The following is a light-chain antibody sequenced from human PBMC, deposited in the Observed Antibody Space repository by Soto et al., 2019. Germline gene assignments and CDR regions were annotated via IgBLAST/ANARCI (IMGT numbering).Light chain of an antibody. CDR1: SSDVGRYNL. J-gene: IGLJ2*01. CDR3: CSYADGSTSV. CDR2: DGS. Sequence: QSALTQPASVSGSPGQSVTISCTGTSSDVGRYNLVSWYQQHPGNAPKLMIYDGSKRPSGVSNRFSGSKSSNSASLTISGLQAEDEADYYCCSYADGSTSVFGGGTKVTVL. V-gene: IGLV2-23*01.